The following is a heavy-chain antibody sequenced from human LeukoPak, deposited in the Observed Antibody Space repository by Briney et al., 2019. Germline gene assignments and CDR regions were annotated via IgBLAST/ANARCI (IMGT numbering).Heavy chain of an antibody. J-gene: IGHJ4*02. D-gene: IGHD3-16*01. Sequence: MASETLSLTCAVYGGSFSGYYWSWIRQPPGKGLEWIGEINHSGSTNYNPSLKSRVTISIDTSKNQFSLKLSSVTAADTAVYYCARRPTGGLDYWGQGTLVTVSS. CDR3: ARRPTGGLDY. CDR2: INHSGST. V-gene: IGHV4-34*01. CDR1: GGSFSGYY.